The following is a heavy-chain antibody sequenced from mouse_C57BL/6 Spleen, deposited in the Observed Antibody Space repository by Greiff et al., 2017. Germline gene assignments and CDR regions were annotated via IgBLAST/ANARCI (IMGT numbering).Heavy chain of an antibody. CDR3: VRHDYDRGMDY. J-gene: IGHJ4*01. CDR1: GFSFNTYA. V-gene: IGHV10-1*01. CDR2: IRSKSNNYAT. Sequence: EADGGLVQPKGSLKLSCAASGFSFNTYAMNWVRQAPGKGLEWVARIRSKSNNYATYYADSVKDRFTISRDDSESMLYLQMNNLKTEDTAMYYCVRHDYDRGMDYWGQGTSVTVSS. D-gene: IGHD2-4*01.